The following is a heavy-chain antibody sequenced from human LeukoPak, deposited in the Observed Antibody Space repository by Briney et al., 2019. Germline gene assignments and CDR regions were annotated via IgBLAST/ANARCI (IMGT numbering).Heavy chain of an antibody. D-gene: IGHD1-1*01. Sequence: GGSLRLSCAASGFTFSSYGMHWVRQAPGKGLECVAVIWYDGSNKYYADSVKGRFTISRDNSKNTLYLQMNSLRAEDTAVYYCARGPDSGTDGGIDYYYGMDVWGQGTTVTVSS. J-gene: IGHJ6*02. CDR1: GFTFSSYG. CDR2: IWYDGSNK. CDR3: ARGPDSGTDGGIDYYYGMDV. V-gene: IGHV3-33*01.